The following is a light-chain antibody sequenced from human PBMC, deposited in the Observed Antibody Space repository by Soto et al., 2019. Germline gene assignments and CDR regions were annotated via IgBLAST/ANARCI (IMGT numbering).Light chain of an antibody. J-gene: IGLJ3*02. Sequence: QSALTQPPSASGSPGQSVTISCTGTSSDVGIYNFVSWYQQHPGKVPKLMIYEVSKRPSGIPDRFSGSKSGNTASLTVSGLQAEDEVDYYCSSYAGSNNLLFGGGTKVTVL. CDR2: EVS. V-gene: IGLV2-8*01. CDR3: SSYAGSNNLL. CDR1: SSDVGIYNF.